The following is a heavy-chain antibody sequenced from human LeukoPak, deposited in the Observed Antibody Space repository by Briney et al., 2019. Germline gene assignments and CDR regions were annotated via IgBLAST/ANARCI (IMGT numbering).Heavy chain of an antibody. CDR1: GFTFNSYS. J-gene: IGHJ3*01. D-gene: IGHD1-26*01. V-gene: IGHV3-21*06. CDR2: IIGSGSEM. Sequence: GSLGLSCGGSGFTFNSYSMNWVRQAPGKGLQWVASIIGSGSEMFYADSLKGRFTISRDNSKNSLYLQMNSLRVEDTAVYYCAKVQSDIVGAMFFSFDVWGQGTMVSVSS. CDR3: AKVQSDIVGAMFFSFDV.